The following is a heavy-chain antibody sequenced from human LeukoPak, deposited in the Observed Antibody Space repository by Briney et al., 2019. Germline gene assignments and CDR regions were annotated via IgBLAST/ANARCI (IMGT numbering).Heavy chain of an antibody. V-gene: IGHV3-33*06. Sequence: AGGSLRLSCAASGFTFSSYGMHWVRQAPGKGLEWVAVIWYDGSNKYYADSVKGRFTISRDNSKNTLYLQMNSLRAEDTAVNYCAKGYYDFWSGYPPSYYMDVWGKGTTVTVSS. CDR2: IWYDGSNK. J-gene: IGHJ6*03. CDR3: AKGYYDFWSGYPPSYYMDV. CDR1: GFTFSSYG. D-gene: IGHD3-3*01.